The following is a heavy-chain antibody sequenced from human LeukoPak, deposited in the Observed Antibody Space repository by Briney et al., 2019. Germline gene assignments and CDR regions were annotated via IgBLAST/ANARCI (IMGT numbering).Heavy chain of an antibody. D-gene: IGHD1-1*01. V-gene: IGHV4-59*01. CDR2: IYYRGDT. J-gene: IGHJ4*02. CDR1: GGSINNYY. Sequence: SETLSLTCTVSGGSINNYYWNWIRHSPGKGLEWIGYIYYRGDTRYNPSLESRVTISMDTSKSQISLKLNSVNAADTAIYYCAREPESTAGNYFDNWGQGTLVTVSS. CDR3: AREPESTAGNYFDN.